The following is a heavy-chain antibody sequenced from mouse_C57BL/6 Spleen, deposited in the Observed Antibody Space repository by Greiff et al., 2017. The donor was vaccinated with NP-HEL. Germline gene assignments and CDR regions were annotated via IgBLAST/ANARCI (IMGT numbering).Heavy chain of an antibody. CDR1: GYTFTSSW. CDR2: LYPGNSDT. V-gene: IGHV1-5*01. D-gene: IGHD1-1*01. J-gene: IGHJ2*01. Sequence: EVQLQQSGTVLARPGASVKMSCTTSGYTFTSSWMHWVNQRPGQGLEWIGALYPGNSDTSYNQKFKGKAKLTAVTSASTAYMELSSLTNEDSAVYYCTRGYGSTLYYFDYWGQGTTLTVSS. CDR3: TRGYGSTLYYFDY.